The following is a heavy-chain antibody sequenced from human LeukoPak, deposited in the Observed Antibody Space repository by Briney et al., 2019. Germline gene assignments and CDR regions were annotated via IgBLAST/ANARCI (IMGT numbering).Heavy chain of an antibody. CDR1: GFTSSSYW. CDR3: ATAGQWRFDS. CDR2: LSPDGGTI. D-gene: IGHD6-19*01. J-gene: IGHJ4*02. V-gene: IGHV3-74*01. Sequence: GGSLRLSCVVPGFTSSSYWRHWVRQAPGKGLVWVSRLSPDGGTIDYSDSVRGRFTISRDNTKDTLYLQMNSLRVDDTAVYYCATAGQWRFDSWGLGTLVTVSS.